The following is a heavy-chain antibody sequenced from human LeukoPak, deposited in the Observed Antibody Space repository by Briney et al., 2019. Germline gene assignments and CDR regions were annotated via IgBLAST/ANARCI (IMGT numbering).Heavy chain of an antibody. D-gene: IGHD3-22*01. V-gene: IGHV3-7*01. Sequence: GGSLRLSCAASGFTFSSYWMSWVRQAPGEGLEWVANIKQDGSEKYYVDSVKGRFTISRDNAKNSLYLQMNSLRAEDTAVYYCARDYYDSSGYYHVGYFDYWGQGTLVTVSS. CDR3: ARDYYDSSGYYHVGYFDY. J-gene: IGHJ4*02. CDR1: GFTFSSYW. CDR2: IKQDGSEK.